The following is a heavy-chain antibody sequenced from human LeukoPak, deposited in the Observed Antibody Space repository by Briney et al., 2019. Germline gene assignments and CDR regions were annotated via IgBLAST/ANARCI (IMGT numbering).Heavy chain of an antibody. V-gene: IGHV5-51*01. CDR2: IYPGGSYT. CDR1: GYSFTSYW. J-gene: IGHJ4*02. D-gene: IGHD3-16*01. Sequence: GESLKISCKGSGYSFTSYWIAWVRQMPGKGLEWMGIIYPGGSYTTYSPSFQGHVTISGDKSISTAYLQWSSLKASDTAMYYCARHFGLENFDSWGQGTLVTVSS. CDR3: ARHFGLENFDS.